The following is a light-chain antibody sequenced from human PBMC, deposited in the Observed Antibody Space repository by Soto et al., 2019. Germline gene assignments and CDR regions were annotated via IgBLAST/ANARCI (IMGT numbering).Light chain of an antibody. CDR2: GAS. CDR3: QQYDNWPPLT. V-gene: IGKV3-15*01. Sequence: EIVMTQSPFTLSVSPGDRATLSCMASQSVRRNLSWYQQKPCQAPRLLISGASTRATGIPARFSGSGSGTEFTLTISSLQSEDFAVYYCQQYDNWPPLTFGGGTKVDIK. J-gene: IGKJ4*01. CDR1: QSVRRN.